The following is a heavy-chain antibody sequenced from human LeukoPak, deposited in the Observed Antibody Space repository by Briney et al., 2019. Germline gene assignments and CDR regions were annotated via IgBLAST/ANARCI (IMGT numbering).Heavy chain of an antibody. CDR2: ISSSSSYI. Sequence: GGSLRLSCAASGLTFSSYSMNWVRQAPGKGLEWVSSISSSSSYIYYADSVKGRFTISRDNAKNSLYLQMNSLRAEDTAVYYCARDRLGAVAVDAFDIWGQGTMVTVSS. D-gene: IGHD6-19*01. J-gene: IGHJ3*02. CDR3: ARDRLGAVAVDAFDI. V-gene: IGHV3-21*01. CDR1: GLTFSSYS.